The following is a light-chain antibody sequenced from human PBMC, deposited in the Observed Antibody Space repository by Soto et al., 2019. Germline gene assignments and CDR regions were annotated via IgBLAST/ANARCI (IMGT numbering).Light chain of an antibody. Sequence: EIVLRQSPGTLSLSPGERATLSCMASQSVSSYYLAWYQQKPGQAPRLLIYGASSRATGIPDRFSGSGSGTDFTLTISRLEPEDFAVYYCQQYGSSPRTFGQGTK. CDR1: QSVSSYY. CDR3: QQYGSSPRT. J-gene: IGKJ1*01. V-gene: IGKV3-20*01. CDR2: GAS.